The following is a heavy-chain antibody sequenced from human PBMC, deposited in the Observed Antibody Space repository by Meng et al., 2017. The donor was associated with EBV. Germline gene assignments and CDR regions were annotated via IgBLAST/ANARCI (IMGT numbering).Heavy chain of an antibody. CDR2: INPNSGGT. CDR1: GYTFTGYY. V-gene: IGHV1-2*06. J-gene: IGHJ5*02. CDR3: AKGADLAAAGTFWFDP. Sequence: QVHLGQSGAWVKKPGASVKVSCKASGYTFTGYYMHWVRQAPGQGLEWMGRINPNSGGTNYAQKFQGRVTMTRDTSISTAYMELSRLRSDDTAVYYCAKGADLAAAGTFWFDPWGQGTLVTVSS. D-gene: IGHD6-13*01.